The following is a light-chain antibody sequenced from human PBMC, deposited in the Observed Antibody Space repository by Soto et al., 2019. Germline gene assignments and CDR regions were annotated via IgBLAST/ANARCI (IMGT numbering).Light chain of an antibody. V-gene: IGLV1-44*01. J-gene: IGLJ1*01. CDR3: EVWDDSLHGLV. Sequence: QSVLTQPPSASGTPGQRVTISCSGSSSNIGGNSVSWCQQLPGTAPKLLIHTNNQRPSGVPDRFSGSKSGTSASLAITGLQPEDEADYYCEVWDDSLHGLVFGAGTKLTVL. CDR1: SSNIGGNS. CDR2: TNN.